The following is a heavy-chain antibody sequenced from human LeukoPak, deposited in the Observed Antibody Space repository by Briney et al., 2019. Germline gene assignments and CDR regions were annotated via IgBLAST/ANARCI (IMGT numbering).Heavy chain of an antibody. CDR2: IYYSGST. CDR3: ARGSSGSRNY. Sequence: SETLSLTCTVSGGSISSSSYYWGWIRQPPGKGLEWIGSIYYSGSTYYNPSLKSRVTISVDTSKNQFSLKLSSVTAADTAVYYCARGSSGSRNYWGQGTLVTVSS. J-gene: IGHJ4*02. D-gene: IGHD3-22*01. V-gene: IGHV4-39*01. CDR1: GGSISSSSYY.